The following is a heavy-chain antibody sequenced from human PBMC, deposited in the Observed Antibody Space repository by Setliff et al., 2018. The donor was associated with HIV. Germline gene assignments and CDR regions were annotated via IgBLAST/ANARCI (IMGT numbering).Heavy chain of an antibody. CDR2: IYTSGLT. V-gene: IGHV4-61*02. D-gene: IGHD3-10*01. J-gene: IGHJ6*02. CDR1: GGSINSGGYY. Sequence: PSETLSLTCTVSGGSINSGGYYWVWIRQPALKGLEWIGRIYTSGLTNYNPSLKSRVTISVDTSKNQVSLKLSSVTASDTAVYYCARARYIVIRGDAGMDVWGQGTRVTVSS. CDR3: ARARYIVIRGDAGMDV.